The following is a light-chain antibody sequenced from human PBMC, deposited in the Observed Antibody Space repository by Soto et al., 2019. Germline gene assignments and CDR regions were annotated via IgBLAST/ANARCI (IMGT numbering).Light chain of an antibody. V-gene: IGLV2-23*01. CDR1: SSDVGSYNL. J-gene: IGLJ3*02. Sequence: QSALTQPASVSGSPGQSITFSCTGTSSDVGSYNLVSWYQQHPGKAPKLMIYEGSKRPSGVSNRFSGSKSGNTASLTISGLQAEDEADYYCCSYAGSSRVFGGGTKVTVL. CDR3: CSYAGSSRV. CDR2: EGS.